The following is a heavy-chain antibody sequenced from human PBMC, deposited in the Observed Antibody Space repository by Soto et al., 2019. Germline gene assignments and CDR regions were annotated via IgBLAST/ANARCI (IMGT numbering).Heavy chain of an antibody. V-gene: IGHV4-59*12. Sequence: SETLSLTCALSGASISSYSGTWIRQSPGKGLEWIRYVYYSGSTSYNPSLTSRLSMSVDTSKNQFTLKLTSVTAADTALYYCARQTTYSSSLFDFWGNGTLVTVSS. J-gene: IGHJ5*01. CDR3: ARQTTYSSSLFDF. CDR2: VYYSGST. D-gene: IGHD6-13*01. CDR1: GASISSYS.